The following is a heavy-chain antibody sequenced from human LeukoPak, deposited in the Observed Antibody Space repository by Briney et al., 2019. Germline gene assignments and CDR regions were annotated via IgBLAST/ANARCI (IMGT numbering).Heavy chain of an antibody. V-gene: IGHV3-48*03. J-gene: IGHJ6*03. D-gene: IGHD2/OR15-2a*01. CDR3: AKDGSMPWGYYMDV. Sequence: GGSLRLSCAASGFTFSSYEMNWVRQAPGKGLEWVSYISSSGSTIYYADSVKGRFTISRDNAKNSLYLEMNSLRAEDTAVYYCAKDGSMPWGYYMDVWGKGTTVTISS. CDR1: GFTFSSYE. CDR2: ISSSGSTI.